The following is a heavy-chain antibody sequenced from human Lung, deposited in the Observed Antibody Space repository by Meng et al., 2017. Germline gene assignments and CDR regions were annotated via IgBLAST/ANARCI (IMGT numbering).Heavy chain of an antibody. CDR2: IYNSGST. CDR1: GGSISSSNYY. CDR3: ARGQKGYFDL. V-gene: IGHV4-30-4*01. Sequence: QVQLRESGPGLVKPSQTLSLTCPVSGGSISSSNYYWSWIRQPPGKGLEWSGHIYNSGSTYYNPSLKSRITISVDTSKNQFSLKLSSVTAADTAVHYCARGQKGYFDLWGRGTLVTVSS. J-gene: IGHJ2*01.